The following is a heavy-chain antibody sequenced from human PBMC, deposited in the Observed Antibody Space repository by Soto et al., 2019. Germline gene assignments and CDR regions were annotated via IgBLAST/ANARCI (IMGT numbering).Heavy chain of an antibody. V-gene: IGHV1-3*01. CDR1: GYTFTSYA. Sequence: ASVKVSCKASGYTFTSYAMHWVRQAPGQRLEWMGWINAGNGNTKYSQKFQGRVTITRDTSASTAYMELSSLRSEDTAVYYCARVDDYVWGSYLTDAFDIWGQGTMVTVSS. J-gene: IGHJ3*02. CDR3: ARVDDYVWGSYLTDAFDI. CDR2: INAGNGNT. D-gene: IGHD3-16*02.